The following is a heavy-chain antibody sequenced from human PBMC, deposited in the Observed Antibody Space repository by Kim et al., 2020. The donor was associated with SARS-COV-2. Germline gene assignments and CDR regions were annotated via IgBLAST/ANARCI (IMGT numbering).Heavy chain of an antibody. J-gene: IGHJ5*02. CDR2: ISAYNGNT. CDR3: ARTQGYDIWTEDWFDP. V-gene: IGHV1-18*01. D-gene: IGHD3-9*01. CDR1: GYTFTSYG. Sequence: ASVKVSCKASGYTFTSYGISWVRQAPGQGLEWMGWISAYNGNTNYAQKLQGRVTMTTDTSTSTAYMELRSLRSNDTAVYYCARTQGYDIWTEDWFDPWGQGTLVTVSS.